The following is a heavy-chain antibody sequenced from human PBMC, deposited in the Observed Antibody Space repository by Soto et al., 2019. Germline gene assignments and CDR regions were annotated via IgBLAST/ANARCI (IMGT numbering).Heavy chain of an antibody. J-gene: IGHJ3*02. Sequence: PSETLSLTCTVSGGSISSGDYYWSWIRQPPGKGLEWIGYIYYSGSTYYNPSLKSRVTISVDTSKNQFSLKLSSVTAADTAVYYCARGTRITIFGGAPDFDIWGQGTMVTVSS. CDR3: ARGTRITIFGGAPDFDI. V-gene: IGHV4-30-4*01. CDR1: GGSISSGDYY. D-gene: IGHD3-3*01. CDR2: IYYSGST.